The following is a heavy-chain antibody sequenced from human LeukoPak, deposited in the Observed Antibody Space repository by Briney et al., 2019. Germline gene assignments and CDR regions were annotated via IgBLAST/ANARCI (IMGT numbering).Heavy chain of an antibody. J-gene: IGHJ4*02. V-gene: IGHV4-59*01. CDR2: IYYSGST. Sequence: PSETLSLTCTVSGGSISSYYWSWLRQPPPKGLEGIGYIYYSGSTNYNPSLKSRVAISVDTSKNQFSLKLSSVTAADTAVYYCARVLPEITGFGELFAFDYWGQGTLVT. D-gene: IGHD3-10*01. CDR3: ARVLPEITGFGELFAFDY. CDR1: GGSISSYY.